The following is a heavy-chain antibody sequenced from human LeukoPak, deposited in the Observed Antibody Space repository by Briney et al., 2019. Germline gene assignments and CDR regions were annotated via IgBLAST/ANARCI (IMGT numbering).Heavy chain of an antibody. CDR2: ISGSGGST. CDR1: AFTFSSYG. CDR3: AKDPSIRGVIITYFDY. V-gene: IGHV3-23*01. J-gene: IGHJ4*02. Sequence: PGGSLRLSCAASAFTFSSYGMSWVRQAPGKGLEWVSAISGSGGSTYYADSVKGRFTISRDNSKNTLYLQMNSLRAEDTAVYYCAKDPSIRGVIITYFDYWGQGTLVTVSS. D-gene: IGHD3-10*01.